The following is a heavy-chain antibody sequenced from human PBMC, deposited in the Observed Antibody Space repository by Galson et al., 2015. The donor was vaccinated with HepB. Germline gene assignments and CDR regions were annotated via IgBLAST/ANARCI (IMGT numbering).Heavy chain of an antibody. D-gene: IGHD6-19*01. Sequence: SVKVSCKASGYTFTGYYMHWVRQAPGQGLEWMGWINPNSGGTNYAQKFQGRVTMTRDTSISTAYMELSRLRSDDTAVYYCAREPSIAVAGTLSLLDYWGQGTLVTVSS. CDR3: AREPSIAVAGTLSLLDY. CDR1: GYTFTGYY. J-gene: IGHJ4*02. V-gene: IGHV1-2*02. CDR2: INPNSGGT.